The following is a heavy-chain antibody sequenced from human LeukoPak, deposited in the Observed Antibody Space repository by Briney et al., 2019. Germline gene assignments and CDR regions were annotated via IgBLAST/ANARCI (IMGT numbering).Heavy chain of an antibody. D-gene: IGHD6-19*01. CDR3: ARDYDVGGWYFDY. Sequence: GGSLRLSCAASGFTFSSYAMSWVRQAPGKGLEWVSAISGSGGSTYYADSVKGRFTISRDNSKNTLYLQMNSLRAEDTAVYYCARDYDVGGWYFDYWGQGTLVTVSS. V-gene: IGHV3-23*01. CDR1: GFTFSSYA. J-gene: IGHJ4*02. CDR2: ISGSGGST.